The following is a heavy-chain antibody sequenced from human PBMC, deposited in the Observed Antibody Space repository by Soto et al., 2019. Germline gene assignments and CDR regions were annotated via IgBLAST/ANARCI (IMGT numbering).Heavy chain of an antibody. CDR1: GYTFTSCY. V-gene: IGHV1-46*01. Sequence: ASVKVSCAASGYTFTSCYMHWVRQAPGQGLEWMGIINPSGGSTSYAQKFQGRVTMTRDTSTSTVYMELSSLRSEDTAVYYCARTYSGYDFGYWGQGTLVTVSS. J-gene: IGHJ4*02. D-gene: IGHD5-12*01. CDR3: ARTYSGYDFGY. CDR2: INPSGGST.